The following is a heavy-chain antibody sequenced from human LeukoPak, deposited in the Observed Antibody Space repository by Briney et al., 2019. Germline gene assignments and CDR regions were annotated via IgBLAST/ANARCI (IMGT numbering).Heavy chain of an antibody. CDR3: AREVLGDPMNYYYYYMDV. Sequence: NPSETLSLTCTVSGGSISSYYWSWIRQPPGKGLEWIGYIYYSGSTNYNPSLKSRVTISVDTSKNQFSLKLSSVTAADTAVYYCAREVLGDPMNYYYYYMDVWGKGTTVTVSS. J-gene: IGHJ6*03. V-gene: IGHV4-59*01. CDR1: GGSISSYY. D-gene: IGHD2-21*02. CDR2: IYYSGST.